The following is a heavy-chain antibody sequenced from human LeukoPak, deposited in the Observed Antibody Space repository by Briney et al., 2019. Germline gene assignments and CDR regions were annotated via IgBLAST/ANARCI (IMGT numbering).Heavy chain of an antibody. V-gene: IGHV3-11*04. CDR1: GFTFSDYY. CDR3: ARDLHPYSSGWYDY. D-gene: IGHD6-19*01. J-gene: IGHJ4*02. Sequence: GGSLRLSCAASGFTFSDYYMSWIRPAPGKGLEWVSYISSSGSTIYYADSVKGRFTISRDNAKNSLYLQMNSLRAEDTAVYYCARDLHPYSSGWYDYWGQGTLVTVSS. CDR2: ISSSGSTI.